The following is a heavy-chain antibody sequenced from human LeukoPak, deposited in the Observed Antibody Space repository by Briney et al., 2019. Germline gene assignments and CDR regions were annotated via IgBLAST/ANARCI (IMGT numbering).Heavy chain of an antibody. D-gene: IGHD3-22*01. CDR2: INPNSGGT. Sequence: ASVKVSCKASGYTFTVYFMHCVRQAPGQGLEGMGWINPNSGGTNYAQKFQGRVSMTRDTYISTAYMELSRLRFDDTAVYYCARELNYDSSGYYFDYWGQGTLVTVSS. CDR1: GYTFTVYF. CDR3: ARELNYDSSGYYFDY. J-gene: IGHJ4*02. V-gene: IGHV1-2*02.